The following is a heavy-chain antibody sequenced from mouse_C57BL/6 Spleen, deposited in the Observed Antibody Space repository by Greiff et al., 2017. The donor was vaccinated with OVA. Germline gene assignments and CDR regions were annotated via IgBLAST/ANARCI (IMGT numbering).Heavy chain of an antibody. CDR1: GYSFTDYN. V-gene: IGHV1-39*01. CDR2: INPNYGTT. D-gene: IGHD1-1*01. Sequence: VQLKESGPELVKPGASVKISCKASGYSFTDYNMNWVKQSNGKSLEWIGVINPNYGTTSYNQKFKGKATLTVDQSSSTAYMQLNSLTSEDSAVYYCARGRYYGSSYGYFDVWGTGTTVTVSS. CDR3: ARGRYYGSSYGYFDV. J-gene: IGHJ1*03.